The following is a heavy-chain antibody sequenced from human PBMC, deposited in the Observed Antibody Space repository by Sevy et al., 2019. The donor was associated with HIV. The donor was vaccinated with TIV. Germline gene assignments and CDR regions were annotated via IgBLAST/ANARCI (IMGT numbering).Heavy chain of an antibody. CDR2: IQSKTDGGTT. J-gene: IGHJ4*02. V-gene: IGHV3-15*01. CDR3: ITDTSTGYFDWLLDFDY. CDR1: GFTFSSAW. D-gene: IGHD3-9*01. Sequence: GGSLRLSCAASGFTFSSAWMSWVRQAPGKGLEWVGRIQSKTDGGTTDYAASVKGRFTISRDDSVNTLYLQMNSLTTDDTAVYYSITDTSTGYFDWLLDFDYWGQGTLVTVSS.